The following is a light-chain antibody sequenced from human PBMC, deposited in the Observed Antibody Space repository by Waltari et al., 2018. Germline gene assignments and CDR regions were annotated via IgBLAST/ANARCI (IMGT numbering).Light chain of an antibody. J-gene: IGKJ2*01. CDR2: MAS. CDR3: QQYSSFST. CDR1: QSVGTW. V-gene: IGKV1-5*03. Sequence: DIQMTQSPSTLSASVGDRVTISGRASQSVGTWLAWYQQKPGKAPKLLIYMASSLESGVPSRFSGSGSETEFTLTISGLQPDDFATYSCQQYSSFSTFGQGTKV.